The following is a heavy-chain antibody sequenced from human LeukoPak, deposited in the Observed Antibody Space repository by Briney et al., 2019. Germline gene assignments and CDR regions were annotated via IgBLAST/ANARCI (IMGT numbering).Heavy chain of an antibody. V-gene: IGHV1-69*01. D-gene: IGHD2-2*01. Sequence: ASVKVSCKASGGTFSSYAINWVRQAPGQGLEWMGGIIPIFGTANYAQKFQGRVTITADESTSTAYMELSSLRSEDTAVYYCAKFAGTSCCQSAFDIWGQGTMVTVSS. CDR2: IIPIFGTA. CDR3: AKFAGTSCCQSAFDI. J-gene: IGHJ3*02. CDR1: GGTFSSYA.